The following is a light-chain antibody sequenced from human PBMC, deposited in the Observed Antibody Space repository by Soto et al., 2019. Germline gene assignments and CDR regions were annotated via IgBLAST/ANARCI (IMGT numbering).Light chain of an antibody. V-gene: IGLV1-44*01. Sequence: QSVLTQPPSASGTPGQRITISCSGSSYNIGSNPVNWYQQFPGMAPKLVIYGSNQRPSGVPDRFSGSKSGTSASLAIIGLQSEDEADYFCAVWDDSLDGAVFGGGTQLTVL. CDR1: SYNIGSNP. J-gene: IGLJ7*01. CDR2: GSN. CDR3: AVWDDSLDGAV.